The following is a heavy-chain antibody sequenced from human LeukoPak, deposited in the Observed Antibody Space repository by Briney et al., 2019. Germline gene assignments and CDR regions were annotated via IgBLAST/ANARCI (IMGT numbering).Heavy chain of an antibody. J-gene: IGHJ1*01. V-gene: IGHV3-64D*09. CDR1: GFTFSTYA. CDR3: VKDSSGYPENLQH. CDR2: ISSDGGST. Sequence: GGSLRLSCSASGFTFSTYAMHWDRQAPGKGLEYVSGISSDGGSTYYADSVKGRFTISRDNSKNTLYLQMSSLRTEDTAVYSCVKDSSGYPENLQHWGQGTLVTVSS. D-gene: IGHD3-22*01.